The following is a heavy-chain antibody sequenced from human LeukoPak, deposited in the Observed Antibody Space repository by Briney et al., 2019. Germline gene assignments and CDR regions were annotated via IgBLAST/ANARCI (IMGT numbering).Heavy chain of an antibody. CDR3: ARSDYYGSSSYFDY. D-gene: IGHD3-22*01. CDR1: GFIFSPYA. V-gene: IGHV3-23*01. CDR2: IAGGDDR. J-gene: IGHJ4*02. Sequence: GGSLRLSCAASGFIFSPYAMSWVRQAPGKGLEWVAGIAGGDDRFYADSVKGRFSISRDNSKNTVDLQMNSLRAEDTAVYYCARSDYYGSSSYFDYWGQGTLVTVSS.